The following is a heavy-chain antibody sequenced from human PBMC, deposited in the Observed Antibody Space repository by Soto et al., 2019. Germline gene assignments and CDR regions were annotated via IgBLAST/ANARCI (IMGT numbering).Heavy chain of an antibody. CDR2: IKQDGSEK. D-gene: IGHD6-13*01. CDR1: GFTFSSYW. V-gene: IGHV3-7*03. J-gene: IGHJ5*02. Sequence: GGSLRLSCAASGFTFSSYWMSWVRQAPGKGLEWVANIKQDGSEKYYVDSVKGRFTISRDNAKNSLYLQMNSLRAEDTAVYYCARDLGSSSWYDWFDPWGQGTLVTVSS. CDR3: ARDLGSSSWYDWFDP.